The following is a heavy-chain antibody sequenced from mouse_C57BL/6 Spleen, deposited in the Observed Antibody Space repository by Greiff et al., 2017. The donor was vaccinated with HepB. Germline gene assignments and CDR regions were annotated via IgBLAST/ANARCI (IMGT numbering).Heavy chain of an antibody. CDR3: ARRGYYSNSAYYAMDY. D-gene: IGHD2-5*01. CDR1: GYTFTSYW. Sequence: QVQLQQPGAELVMPGASVKLSCKASGYTFTSYWMHWVKQRPGQGLEWIGEIDPSDSDTNYNQKFKGKSTLTVDKSSSTAYMQLSSLTSEDSAVYSCARRGYYSNSAYYAMDYWGQGTSVTVSS. J-gene: IGHJ4*01. CDR2: IDPSDSDT. V-gene: IGHV1-69*01.